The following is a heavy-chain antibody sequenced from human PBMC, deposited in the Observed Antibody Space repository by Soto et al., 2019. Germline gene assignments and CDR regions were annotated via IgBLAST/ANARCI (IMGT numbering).Heavy chain of an antibody. CDR1: GGSISSGGYY. CDR3: AMTYYYGSGSFLDY. Sequence: SETLSLTCTVSGGSISSGGYYWSWIRQPPGKGLEWIVYIYYSGSTYYNPSLKSRVTISVDTSKNQFSLKLSSVTAADTAVYYCAMTYYYGSGSFLDYWGQGTLVTVSS. D-gene: IGHD3-10*01. J-gene: IGHJ4*02. CDR2: IYYSGST. V-gene: IGHV4-31*03.